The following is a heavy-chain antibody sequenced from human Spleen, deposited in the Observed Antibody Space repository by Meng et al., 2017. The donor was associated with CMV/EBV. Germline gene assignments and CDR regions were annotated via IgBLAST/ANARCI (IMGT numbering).Heavy chain of an antibody. J-gene: IGHJ4*02. D-gene: IGHD2-2*01. CDR3: ARGPYGPVPAAMEIDY. CDR2: ISYDGSNR. CDR1: LTFSTFYA. Sequence: LTFSTFYAMHWVRQAPGKGLDWVAVISYDGSNRYYADYVKGRFTISRDNSQNTLYLHINSLRAEDTAVYYCARGPYGPVPAAMEIDYWGQGTLVTVSS. V-gene: IGHV3-30*04.